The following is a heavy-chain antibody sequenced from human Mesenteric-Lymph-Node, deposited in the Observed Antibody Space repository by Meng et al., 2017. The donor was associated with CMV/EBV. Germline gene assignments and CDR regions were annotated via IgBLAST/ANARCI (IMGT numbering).Heavy chain of an antibody. D-gene: IGHD2-2*01. V-gene: IGHV3-30*02. CDR2: IRYDGSNK. CDR1: GFTFSSYG. CDR3: ARAVCSSTTCSEPYYFDY. J-gene: IGHJ4*02. Sequence: GESLKISCAASGFTFSSYGMHWVRQAPGKGLEWVAFIRYDGSNKYYADSVKGRFTISRDNSKNTLYLQMNSLRVEDTAVYYCARAVCSSTTCSEPYYFDYWGQGTLVTVSS.